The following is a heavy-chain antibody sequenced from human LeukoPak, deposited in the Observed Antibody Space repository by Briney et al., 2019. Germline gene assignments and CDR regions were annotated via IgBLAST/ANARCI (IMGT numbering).Heavy chain of an antibody. D-gene: IGHD1-26*01. J-gene: IGHJ5*02. CDR1: GYPFTGYY. Sequence: GASVKVSCRASGYPFTGYYIHWVRQAPGQGLEWMGWINPDSGVTDHSQQFQGRVTMTRDTSINTAYMEVSSLRFDDKALYYCARHVGATRDLDPWGQGTLVTVSS. CDR2: INPDSGVT. V-gene: IGHV1-2*02. CDR3: ARHVGATRDLDP.